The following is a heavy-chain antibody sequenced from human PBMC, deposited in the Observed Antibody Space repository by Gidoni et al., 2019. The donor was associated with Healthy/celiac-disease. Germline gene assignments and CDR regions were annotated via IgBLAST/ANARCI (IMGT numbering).Heavy chain of an antibody. J-gene: IGHJ6*02. Sequence: QVQLVESGGGVVQPGRSLRLSCAASGFTFSSYAMHWVRQAPGKGLEWVAVISYDGSNKYYADSVKGRFTISRDNSKNTLYLQMNSLRAEDTAVYYCARGIAVAGSGLDYYYYGMDVWGQGTTVTVSS. V-gene: IGHV3-30-3*01. D-gene: IGHD6-19*01. CDR1: GFTFSSYA. CDR3: ARGIAVAGSGLDYYYYGMDV. CDR2: ISYDGSNK.